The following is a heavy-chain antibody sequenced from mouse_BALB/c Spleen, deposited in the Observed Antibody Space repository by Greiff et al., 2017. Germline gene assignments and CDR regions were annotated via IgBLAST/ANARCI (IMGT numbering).Heavy chain of an antibody. D-gene: IGHD2-1*01. CDR3: ARAGNGNFYAMDY. Sequence: QVQLQQSGAELARPGASVKLSCKASGYTFTSYWMQWVKQRPGQGLEWIGAIYPGDGDTRYTQTFKGKATLTADKSSSTAYMQLSSLASEDSAVYYCARAGNGNFYAMDYWGQGTSVTVSS. CDR2: IYPGDGDT. V-gene: IGHV1-87*01. CDR1: GYTFTSYW. J-gene: IGHJ4*01.